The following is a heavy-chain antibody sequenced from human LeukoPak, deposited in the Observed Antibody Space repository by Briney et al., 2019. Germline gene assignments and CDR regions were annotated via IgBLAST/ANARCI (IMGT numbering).Heavy chain of an antibody. J-gene: IGHJ6*02. D-gene: IGHD3-3*01. CDR3: VSSRVATLPYNYCMDV. CDR1: GESISSGNYY. V-gene: IGHV4-61*02. CDR2: IHSSEFA. Sequence: SETLSLTCNVSGESISSGNYYWTWIRHPADKGLERIGRIHSSEFANYNRSLKSQVTISRDTSKTQLSLNVSSVTAADTAVYFCVSSRVATLPYNYCMDVWGQGTTVVVSS.